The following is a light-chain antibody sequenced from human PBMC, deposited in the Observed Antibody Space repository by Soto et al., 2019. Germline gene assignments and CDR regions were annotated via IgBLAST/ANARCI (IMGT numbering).Light chain of an antibody. Sequence: EVGITQSPSTLSVSPGERATLSCRASQSFTTNMAWYQQKPCQAPRILMYGASSRATGIPDRFSGSGSGTDFTLTISRLEPEDSAVYYCQQYNNWSPVTFGGGTKVDIK. CDR3: QQYNNWSPVT. V-gene: IGKV3D-15*01. CDR1: QSFTTN. CDR2: GAS. J-gene: IGKJ4*01.